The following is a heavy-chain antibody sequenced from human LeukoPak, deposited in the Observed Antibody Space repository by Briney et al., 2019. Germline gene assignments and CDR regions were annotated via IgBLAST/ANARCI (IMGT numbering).Heavy chain of an antibody. CDR3: ARTYYYDESAIFGH. CDR2: ISTTNDI. CDR1: GFTFSSYS. D-gene: IGHD3-22*01. Sequence: GGSLRLSCAASGFTFSSYSMNWFARPPGKGLDWVYFISTTNDIYYADSVKGRFTISRDNAKNSLYLQMDSLRAEDTAVYYCARTYYYDESAIFGHWGQGTLVTVSS. J-gene: IGHJ4*02. V-gene: IGHV3-21*05.